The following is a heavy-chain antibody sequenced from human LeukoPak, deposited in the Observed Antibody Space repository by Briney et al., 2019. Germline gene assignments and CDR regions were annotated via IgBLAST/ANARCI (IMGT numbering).Heavy chain of an antibody. CDR3: ARDLSASGYSGYDPLDY. Sequence: ASVKVSCKASGYTFTGYYMHWVRQAPGQGLQWMGWINPNSGGTNYAQHFQGWVTMTRDTSISTAYMELSRLRSDDTAVYYCARDLSASGYSGYDPLDYWGQGTLVTVSS. D-gene: IGHD5-12*01. J-gene: IGHJ4*02. V-gene: IGHV1-2*04. CDR2: INPNSGGT. CDR1: GYTFTGYY.